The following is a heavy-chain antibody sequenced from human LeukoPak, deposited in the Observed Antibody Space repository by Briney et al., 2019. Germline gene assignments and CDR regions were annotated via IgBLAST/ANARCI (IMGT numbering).Heavy chain of an antibody. J-gene: IGHJ4*02. D-gene: IGHD3-22*01. Sequence: SESLSLSCTVSGGSISSGSYRWSWIRQPAGKGLEWIGYIYYSGSANYNPSLKSRVTISVKTSNNHFSIKRSAVTAADTAVYYCARVTGYMIEDYFDYWGQGTLVTVSS. CDR1: GGSISSGSYR. V-gene: IGHV4-61*10. CDR3: ARVTGYMIEDYFDY. CDR2: IYYSGSA.